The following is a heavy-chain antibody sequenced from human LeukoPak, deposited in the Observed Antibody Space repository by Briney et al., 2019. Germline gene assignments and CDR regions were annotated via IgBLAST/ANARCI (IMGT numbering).Heavy chain of an antibody. CDR2: ISWNSGSI. D-gene: IGHD4-17*01. CDR1: GFTFDDYA. J-gene: IGHJ3*02. CDR3: AKDNGRYGELLRGGDAFDI. Sequence: GGSLRLSCAASGFTFDDYAMHWVRQAPGKGLEWVSGISWNSGSIGYADSVKGRFTISRDNAKNSLYLQMNSLRAEDMALYYCAKDNGRYGELLRGGDAFDIWGQGTMVTVSS. V-gene: IGHV3-9*03.